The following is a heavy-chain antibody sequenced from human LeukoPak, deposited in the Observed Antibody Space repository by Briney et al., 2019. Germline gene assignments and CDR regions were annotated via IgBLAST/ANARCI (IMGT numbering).Heavy chain of an antibody. CDR2: IYYSGST. CDR1: GGSISSYY. J-gene: IGHJ4*02. V-gene: IGHV4-59*01. Sequence: PSETLSLTCTVSGGSISSYYWSWIRQPPGKGLEWIGYIYYSGSTNYNPSLKSRVTISVDTSKNQFSLKLSSVTAAGTAVYYCARSPVKDSSSWSKPFDYWGQGTLVTVSS. CDR3: ARSPVKDSSSWSKPFDY. D-gene: IGHD6-13*01.